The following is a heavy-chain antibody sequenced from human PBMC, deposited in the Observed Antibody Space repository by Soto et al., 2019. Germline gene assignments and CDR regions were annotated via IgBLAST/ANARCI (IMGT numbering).Heavy chain of an antibody. Sequence: EVQVVESGGGLVQPGGSLRLSCAASGFSLSLYSMNWVRQAPGKGLEWVSYSNPNNRTISYADSVKGRFTISRDNAKNSLYLQMSSLRAEDTAIYYCARDHNWAFDYWGQGIVVTVSS. J-gene: IGHJ4*02. V-gene: IGHV3-48*01. CDR3: ARDHNWAFDY. CDR1: GFSLSLYS. CDR2: SNPNNRTI. D-gene: IGHD1-1*01.